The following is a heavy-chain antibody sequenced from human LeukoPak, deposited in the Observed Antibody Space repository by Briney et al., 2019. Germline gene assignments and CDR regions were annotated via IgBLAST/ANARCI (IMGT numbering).Heavy chain of an antibody. CDR1: GYTFTGYY. CDR2: INPNSGGT. Sequence: ASVKVSCTASGYTFTGYYMHWVRQAPGQGLEWMGWINPNSGGTKYAQKFQGRVTMTRDTSISTAYMELSRLRSDDTAVYYCARDGCSGGSCFEFDYWGQGTLVTVSS. D-gene: IGHD2-15*01. V-gene: IGHV1-2*02. J-gene: IGHJ4*02. CDR3: ARDGCSGGSCFEFDY.